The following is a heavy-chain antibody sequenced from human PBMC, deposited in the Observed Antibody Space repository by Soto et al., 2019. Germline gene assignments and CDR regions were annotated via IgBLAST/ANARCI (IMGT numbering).Heavy chain of an antibody. CDR3: AKDQLRGVRGVINCSYGMDV. CDR2: ISYDGSNK. CDR1: GFTFSSYG. D-gene: IGHD3-10*01. Sequence: QVQLVESGGGVVQPGRSLRLSCAASGFTFSSYGMHWVRQAPGKGLGWVAVISYDGSNKYYADSVKGRFTISRDNSKNTLYLQMNSLRAEDTAVYYCAKDQLRGVRGVINCSYGMDVWGQGPTVTVSS. J-gene: IGHJ6*02. V-gene: IGHV3-30*18.